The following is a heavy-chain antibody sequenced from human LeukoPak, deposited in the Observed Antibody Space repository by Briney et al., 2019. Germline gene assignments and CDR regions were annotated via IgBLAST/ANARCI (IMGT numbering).Heavy chain of an antibody. CDR2: IWYDGSNK. CDR1: GFTFSNAW. J-gene: IGHJ4*02. D-gene: IGHD1-14*01. Sequence: GGSLRLSCAASGFTFSNAWMSWVRQAPGKGLEWVAVIWYDGSNKYYADSVKGRFTISRDNSKNTLYLQMNSLRAEDTAVYYCARGDRYLGFDYWGQGTLVTVSS. CDR3: ARGDRYLGFDY. V-gene: IGHV3-33*08.